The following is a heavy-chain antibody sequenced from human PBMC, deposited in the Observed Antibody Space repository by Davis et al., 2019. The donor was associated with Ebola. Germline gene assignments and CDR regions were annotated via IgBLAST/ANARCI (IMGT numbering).Heavy chain of an antibody. CDR3: ARGGEPTFDAFDI. CDR2: INHSGST. CDR1: GGSFSGYY. Sequence: PSETPPLTCAVYGGSFSGYYWSWIRQPPGKGLEWIGEINHSGSTNYNPSLKSRVTISVDTSKNQFSLKLSSVTAADTAVYYCARGGEPTFDAFDIWGQGTMVTVSS. V-gene: IGHV4-34*01. J-gene: IGHJ3*02. D-gene: IGHD3-10*01.